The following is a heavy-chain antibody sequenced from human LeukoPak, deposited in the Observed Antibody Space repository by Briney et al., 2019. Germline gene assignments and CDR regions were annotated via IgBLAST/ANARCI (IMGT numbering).Heavy chain of an antibody. J-gene: IGHJ4*02. CDR1: GFTLSSYA. CDR2: ISGSGGST. D-gene: IGHD3-22*01. CDR3: AKAVLPNMIVVVNFDY. Sequence: GGSLRLSCAASGFTLSSYAMSWVRQAPGKGLEWVSAISGSGGSTYYADSVKGRFTISRDNSKNTLYLQMNSLRAEDTAVYYCAKAVLPNMIVVVNFDYWGQGTLVTVSS. V-gene: IGHV3-23*01.